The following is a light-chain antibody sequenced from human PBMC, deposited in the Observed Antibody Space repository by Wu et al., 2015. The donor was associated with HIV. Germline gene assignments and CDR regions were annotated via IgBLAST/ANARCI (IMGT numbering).Light chain of an antibody. CDR2: GTS. CDR1: QGISSY. V-gene: IGKV1-8*01. J-gene: IGKJ2*01. Sequence: IQMTQSPSTLSASVGDRVTITCRASQGISSYLAWYQQRSGKAPKLLISGTSSLQSGVPSRFIGSRSGTDFTLTISSLQSEDFATYFCQQYFTYPYTFGQGTKLEI. CDR3: QQYFTYPYT.